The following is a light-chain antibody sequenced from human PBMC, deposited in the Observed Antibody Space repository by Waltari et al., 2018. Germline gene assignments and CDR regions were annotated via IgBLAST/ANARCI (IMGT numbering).Light chain of an antibody. CDR2: DAS. V-gene: IGKV1-33*01. CDR1: QDISNY. CDR3: QQYDNLPLT. Sequence: DIQMTQSPSSLSASVGVRVTITCQASQDISNYLNCYQQKPGKAPKLLIYDASNLETGVPSRFSGSGSGTDFTFTISSLQPEDIATYYCQQYDNLPLTFGGGTKVEIK. J-gene: IGKJ4*01.